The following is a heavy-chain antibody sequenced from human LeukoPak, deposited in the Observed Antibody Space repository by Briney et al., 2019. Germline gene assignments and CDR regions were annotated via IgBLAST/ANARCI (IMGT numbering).Heavy chain of an antibody. CDR1: GYSISSGYY. J-gene: IGHJ6*03. Sequence: PSETLSLTCTVSGYSISSGYYWGWIRQPPGKGLEWIGSIYHSGSTYYNPSLKSRVTISVDTSKNQFSLKLTSVTAADTAVYYCARDPGRYYCYMDVWGKGTTVTVSS. CDR3: ARDPGRYYCYMDV. CDR2: IYHSGST. D-gene: IGHD1-14*01. V-gene: IGHV4-38-2*02.